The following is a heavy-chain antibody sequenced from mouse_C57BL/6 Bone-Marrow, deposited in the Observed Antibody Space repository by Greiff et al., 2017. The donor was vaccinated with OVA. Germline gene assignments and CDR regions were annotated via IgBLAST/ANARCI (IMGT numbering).Heavy chain of an antibody. D-gene: IGHD1-1*01. V-gene: IGHV1-55*01. CDR1: GYTFTSYW. J-gene: IGHJ1*03. CDR2: IYPGSGST. CDR3: AILLRSFDV. Sequence: QVQLQQPGAELVKPGASVKMSCKASGYTFTSYWITWVKQRPGQGLEWIGDIYPGSGSTNYNAKFKSKATLTVDKSSSTAYMQLSSLTSADSAVYYCAILLRSFDVWGTGTTVTVSS.